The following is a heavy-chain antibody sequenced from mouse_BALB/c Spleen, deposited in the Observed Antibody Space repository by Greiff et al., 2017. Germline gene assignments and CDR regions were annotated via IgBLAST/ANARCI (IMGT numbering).Heavy chain of an antibody. D-gene: IGHD1-1*01. CDR1: GYTFTSYW. CDR2: IYPGNSDT. Sequence: VQLQQSGTVLARPGASVKMSCKASGYTFTSYWMHWVKQRPGQGLEWIGAIYPGNSDTSYNQKFKGKAKLTAVTSTSTAYMELSSLTNEDSAVYYCTRETTVVYYAMDYWGQGTSVTVSS. V-gene: IGHV1-5*01. J-gene: IGHJ4*01. CDR3: TRETTVVYYAMDY.